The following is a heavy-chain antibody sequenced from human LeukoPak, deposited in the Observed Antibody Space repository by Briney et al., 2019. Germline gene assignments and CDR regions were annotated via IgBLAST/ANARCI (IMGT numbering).Heavy chain of an antibody. CDR2: ISYDGSNK. Sequence: PGRSLRLSCAASGFTFSSYAMHWVRQAPGKGLEWVAVISYDGSNKYYADSVKGRFTISRDNSKNTLYLQMNSLRAEDMAVYYCARGTAARLPTEFDYWGQGTLVTVSS. CDR3: ARGTAARLPTEFDY. D-gene: IGHD6-6*01. V-gene: IGHV3-30*04. CDR1: GFTFSSYA. J-gene: IGHJ4*02.